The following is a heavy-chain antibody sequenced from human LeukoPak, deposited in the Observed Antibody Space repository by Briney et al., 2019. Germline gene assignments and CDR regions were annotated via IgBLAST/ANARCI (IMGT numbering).Heavy chain of an antibody. V-gene: IGHV4-34*01. CDR3: ARDVEAVAGGYGMDV. CDR1: GGSFSGYY. CDR2: INHSGST. D-gene: IGHD6-19*01. J-gene: IGHJ6*02. Sequence: SETLSLTCAVYGGSFSGYYWSWIRQPPGKGLEWIGEINHSGSTNYNPSLKSRVTISVDTSKNQFSLKLSSVTAADTAVYYCARDVEAVAGGYGMDVWGQGTTVTVSS.